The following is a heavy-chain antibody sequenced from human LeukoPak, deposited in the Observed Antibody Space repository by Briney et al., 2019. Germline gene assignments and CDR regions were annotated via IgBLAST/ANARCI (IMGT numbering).Heavy chain of an antibody. Sequence: GGSLRLSCEASGFTFSDYYMSWIRQAPGKGLEWVSHISSTNSVTYYADSVKGRFTISRDNAKNSLYLQMNSLRAEDTAVYYCASHAVAGTVYYYYYGMDVWGQGTTVTVSS. J-gene: IGHJ6*02. CDR3: ASHAVAGTVYYYYYGMDV. V-gene: IGHV3-11*04. CDR2: ISSTNSVT. D-gene: IGHD6-19*01. CDR1: GFTFSDYY.